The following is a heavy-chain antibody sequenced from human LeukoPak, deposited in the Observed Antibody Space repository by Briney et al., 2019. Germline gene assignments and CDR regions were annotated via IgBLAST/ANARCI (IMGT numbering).Heavy chain of an antibody. V-gene: IGHV3-30*03. CDR1: GLTFSNYG. CDR2: ISHEGSNQ. D-gene: IGHD6-19*01. Sequence: GGSLRLSCAASGLTFSNYGMHWVRQAPGKGLEWVAVISHEGSNQYYADSVRGRFTISRDNSKNMVYLQMNRLRGEDTAVYYCARTREQWQVLDYWGQGTLVTVSS. J-gene: IGHJ4*02. CDR3: ARTREQWQVLDY.